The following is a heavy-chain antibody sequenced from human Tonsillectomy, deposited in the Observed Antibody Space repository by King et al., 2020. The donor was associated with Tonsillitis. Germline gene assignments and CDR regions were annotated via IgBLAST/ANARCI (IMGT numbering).Heavy chain of an antibody. J-gene: IGHJ4*02. CDR2: SSAHNGQS. CDR3: ARDRGTFAMVNY. Sequence: QLVQSGAEVKKPGASVKVSCKASGYTFSSVGISWVRQAPGQWLEWMGWSSAHNGQSKYAHNFQGRVTLTIDTSTSAAYLELRSLKSDDTAVYYCARDRGTFAMVNYWGQGTLVTVSS. V-gene: IGHV1-18*04. D-gene: IGHD5-18*01. CDR1: GYTFSSVG.